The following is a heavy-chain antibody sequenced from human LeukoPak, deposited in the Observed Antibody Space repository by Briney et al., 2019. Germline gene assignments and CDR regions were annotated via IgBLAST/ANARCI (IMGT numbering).Heavy chain of an antibody. V-gene: IGHV3-48*03. CDR2: ISSSGSTI. CDR1: GFPFSSYE. D-gene: IGHD6-6*01. Sequence: GSLRLSCAASGFPFSSYEMNWVRQAPGKGLEWVSYISSSGSTIYYADSVKGRFTVSRDDAKNSLYLQMNSLRAEDTAVYYCARVPPGSSSSYYWGQGTLVTVSS. CDR3: ARVPPGSSSSYY. J-gene: IGHJ4*02.